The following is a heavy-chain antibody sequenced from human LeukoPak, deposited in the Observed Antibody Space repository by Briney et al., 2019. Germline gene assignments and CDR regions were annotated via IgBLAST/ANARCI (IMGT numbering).Heavy chain of an antibody. CDR2: IIPILGIA. CDR1: GYTFTSYG. V-gene: IGHV1-69*04. D-gene: IGHD3-22*01. CDR3: ASVSPYYDSSGSLDY. J-gene: IGHJ4*02. Sequence: GASVKVSCKASGYTFTSYGISWVRQAPGQGLEWMGRIIPILGIANYAQKFQGRVTITADKSTSTAYMELSSLRSEDTAVYYCASVSPYYDSSGSLDYWGQGTLVTVSS.